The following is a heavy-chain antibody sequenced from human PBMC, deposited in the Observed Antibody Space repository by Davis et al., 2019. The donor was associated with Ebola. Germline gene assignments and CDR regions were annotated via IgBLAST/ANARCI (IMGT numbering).Heavy chain of an antibody. J-gene: IGHJ6*02. CDR1: GFTFSSYW. CDR3: ARDNDILTGSPDYGMDV. V-gene: IGHV3-74*01. Sequence: HTGGSLRLSCAASGFTFSSYWMHWVRQAPGKGLVWVSRINSDGSSTSYADSVKGRFTISRDNAKNSLYLQMNSLRAEDTAVYYCARDNDILTGSPDYGMDVWGQGTTVTVSS. CDR2: INSDGSST. D-gene: IGHD3-9*01.